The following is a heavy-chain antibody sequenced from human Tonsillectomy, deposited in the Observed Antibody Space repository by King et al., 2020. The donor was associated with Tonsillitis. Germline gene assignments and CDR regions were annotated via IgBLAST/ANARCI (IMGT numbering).Heavy chain of an antibody. D-gene: IGHD2-15*01. CDR1: GFTFSDYY. V-gene: IGHV3-11*05. CDR3: ARGYCSGGSCYPVGYYYMDV. Sequence: VQLVESGGGLFKPGGSLRLSCAASGFTFSDYYMSWIRQAPGKGLEWVSYISLSSSYTNYADSVKGRFTISRDNARNSLYLQMNSLRAEDTAVYYCARGYCSGGSCYPVGYYYMDVWGKGTTVTVSS. J-gene: IGHJ6*03. CDR2: ISLSSSYT.